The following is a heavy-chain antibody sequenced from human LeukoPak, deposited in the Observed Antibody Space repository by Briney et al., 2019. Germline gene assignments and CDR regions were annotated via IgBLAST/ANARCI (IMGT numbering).Heavy chain of an antibody. CDR3: ARLRYSSSWYYFDY. J-gene: IGHJ4*02. CDR1: GYSFTNYW. Sequence: GESLKISCKGSGYSFTNYWLAWVRQMPGKGLEWMGIIYPGDSDTRYSPSFQGQVTISADKSISTAYLQWSSLKASDTAMYYCARLRYSSSWYYFDYWGQGTLVTVSS. V-gene: IGHV5-51*01. CDR2: IYPGDSDT. D-gene: IGHD6-13*01.